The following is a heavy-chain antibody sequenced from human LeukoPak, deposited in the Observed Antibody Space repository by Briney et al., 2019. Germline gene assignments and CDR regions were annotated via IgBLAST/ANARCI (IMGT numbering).Heavy chain of an antibody. V-gene: IGHV3-11*01. Sequence: GGSLRLSCAASGFAFSDFHMCWIRQAPGKGLEWVSFSSTSGSTIFYADSVKGRFTISRDNAKNSLYLQMNSLRAEDTAVYYCARERADALDIWGPGTMVTVSS. CDR2: SSTSGSTI. CDR1: GFAFSDFH. CDR3: ARERADALDI. J-gene: IGHJ3*02.